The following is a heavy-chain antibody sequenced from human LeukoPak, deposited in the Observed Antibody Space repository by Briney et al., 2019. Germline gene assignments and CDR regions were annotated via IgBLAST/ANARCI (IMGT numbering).Heavy chain of an antibody. CDR3: ATDMVREYDY. Sequence: GGSLRLSCAASGFTFSSYAMSWVRQAPGKGLEWVSTFTGSGDTTYYADSVKGRFTISRDNSKKKLYLQMNSLRAEDTAIYYCATDMVREYDYWCQGTLVTVSS. CDR2: FTGSGDTT. CDR1: GFTFSSYA. V-gene: IGHV3-23*01. J-gene: IGHJ4*02. D-gene: IGHD3-10*01.